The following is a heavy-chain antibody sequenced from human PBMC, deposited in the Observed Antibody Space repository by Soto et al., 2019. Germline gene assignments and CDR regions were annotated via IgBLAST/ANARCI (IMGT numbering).Heavy chain of an antibody. J-gene: IGHJ4*01. D-gene: IGHD5-12*01. CDR3: ARSTRWLQLFDN. CDR2: IIPIFGTA. Sequence: SVKGSCKASGGTFSSYAISWVRQAPGQGLEWMGGIIPIFGTANYAQKFQGRVTITADESTSTAYMELSSLRSEYTAVYYCARSTRWLQLFDNWGQGTLVTVSS. V-gene: IGHV1-69*13. CDR1: GGTFSSYA.